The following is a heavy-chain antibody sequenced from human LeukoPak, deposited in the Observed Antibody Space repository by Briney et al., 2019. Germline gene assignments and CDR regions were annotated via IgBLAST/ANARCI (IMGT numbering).Heavy chain of an antibody. CDR1: GFTFSSYA. V-gene: IGHV3-64D*06. CDR3: VKDLSGSTVTTKYFDY. Sequence: PGGSLRLSCSASGFTFSSYAMHWVRQAPGKGLGYVSAISSNGGSTYYADSVKGRFTISRDNSKNTLYLQMSSLRAEDTAVYYCVKDLSGSTVTTKYFDYWGQGTLVTVSS. D-gene: IGHD4-17*01. CDR2: ISSNGGST. J-gene: IGHJ4*02.